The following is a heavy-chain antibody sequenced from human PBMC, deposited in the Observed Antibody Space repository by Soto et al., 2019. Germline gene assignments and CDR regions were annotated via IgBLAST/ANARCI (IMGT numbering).Heavy chain of an antibody. Sequence: QVQLQQWGAGLLKRSELLSLTCAVYGQSFSGHTWRWIRQSPGKGLGWIGEISQSGSTYYNPSLKTRATISADTTKNQFSLTRNSVTAADTGVFYCARGSGIAVIPGELEDVHDDYGGQGTMVSVSS. CDR2: ISQSGST. CDR3: ARGSGIAVIPGELEDVHDDY. V-gene: IGHV4-34*01. CDR1: GQSFSGHT. D-gene: IGHD2-2*01. J-gene: IGHJ4*02.